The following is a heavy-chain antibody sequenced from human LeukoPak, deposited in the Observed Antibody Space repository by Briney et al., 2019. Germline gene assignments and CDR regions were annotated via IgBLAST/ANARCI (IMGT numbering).Heavy chain of an antibody. J-gene: IGHJ6*03. CDR3: GYGYYYYYMDV. V-gene: IGHV1-2*02. CDR1: GYTFTGYY. Sequence: ASVKVSCKASGYTFTGYYMRWVRQAPGQGLEWMGWINPNSGGTNYAQKSQGRVTMTRDTPISTAYMELSRLRSDDTAVYYCGYGYYYYYMDVWGKGTTVTVSS. CDR2: INPNSGGT. D-gene: IGHD4-17*01.